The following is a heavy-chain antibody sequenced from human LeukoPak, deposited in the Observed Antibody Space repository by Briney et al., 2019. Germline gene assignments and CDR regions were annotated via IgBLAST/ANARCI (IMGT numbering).Heavy chain of an antibody. CDR3: AKGGVGEAVAGTDWFDP. D-gene: IGHD6-19*01. CDR1: GFTFSNHG. CDR2: IWYDGSKR. Sequence: GGSLRLSCTASGFTFSNHGLHWVRQAPGKGLEWMALIWYDGSKRYYADSVQGRFTISRDDSKNTLFLQMNSLRAEDTAVYYCAKGGVGEAVAGTDWFDPWGQGTLVTVSS. J-gene: IGHJ5*02. V-gene: IGHV3-30*02.